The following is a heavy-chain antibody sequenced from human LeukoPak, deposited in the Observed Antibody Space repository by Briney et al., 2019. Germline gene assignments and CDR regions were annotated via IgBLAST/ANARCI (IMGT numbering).Heavy chain of an antibody. CDR3: ARDDCSGGTCYQH. Sequence: ASVKVSCKASGYTFTSYYMHWVRQAPGQGLEWMGMINPSGGSISYAQKFQGRVTMTRDTSTSTVYMELSSLRSEDTAVYYCARDDCSGGTCYQHWGQGTLVTVSS. CDR2: INPSGGSI. CDR1: GYTFTSYY. J-gene: IGHJ1*01. D-gene: IGHD2-15*01. V-gene: IGHV1-46*01.